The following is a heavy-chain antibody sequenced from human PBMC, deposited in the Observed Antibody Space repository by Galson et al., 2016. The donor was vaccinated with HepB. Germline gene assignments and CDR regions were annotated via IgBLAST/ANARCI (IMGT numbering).Heavy chain of an antibody. CDR3: APFWPSLGELFEKHGNFQI. CDR1: GYTLTELS. D-gene: IGHD3-16*01. Sequence: SVKVSCKVSGYTLTELSMHWVRQAPGKGLEWMGGFDPEDGETIYAQKFQGRVTMTEDTSTDTAYMELSSLRSEDTAVYYCAPFWPSLGELFEKHGNFQIWGQGTLVTVAS. V-gene: IGHV1-24*01. J-gene: IGHJ1*01. CDR2: FDPEDGET.